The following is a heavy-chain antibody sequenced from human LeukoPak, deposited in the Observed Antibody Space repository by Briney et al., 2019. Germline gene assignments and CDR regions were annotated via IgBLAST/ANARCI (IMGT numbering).Heavy chain of an antibody. V-gene: IGHV1-18*01. CDR1: GYTFRNFA. J-gene: IGHJ4*02. CDR2: ISPYDGNT. D-gene: IGHD1-26*01. Sequence: ASVKASCKTSGYTFRNFAINWVRQAPGQGLEWMGWISPYDGNTNYAQKLQGRVTLTTDTSTSTVYMELRSLRSDDTAVYFCARIGEWELRDYWGQGTLVTVSS. CDR3: ARIGEWELRDY.